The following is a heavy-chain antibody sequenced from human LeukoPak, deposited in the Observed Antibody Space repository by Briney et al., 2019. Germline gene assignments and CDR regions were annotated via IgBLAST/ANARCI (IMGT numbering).Heavy chain of an antibody. CDR3: ARDWVAGVPFDAFDI. Sequence: GGSLRLSCAASGFTLSSYWMSWVRQAPGKGLEWVANIKEDGSEKYYVDSVKGRFTISRDNAQNSVYLHMNSLTAEDTALYYCARDWVAGVPFDAFDIWGQGTLVTVSS. CDR2: IKEDGSEK. CDR1: GFTLSSYW. V-gene: IGHV3-7*03. J-gene: IGHJ3*02. D-gene: IGHD3-10*01.